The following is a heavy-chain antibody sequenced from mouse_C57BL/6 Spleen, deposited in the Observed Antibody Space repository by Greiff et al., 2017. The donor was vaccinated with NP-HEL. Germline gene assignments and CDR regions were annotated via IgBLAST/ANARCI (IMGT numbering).Heavy chain of an antibody. CDR2: IYPGDGDT. Sequence: QVQLQQSGPELVKPGASVKISCKASGYAFSSSWMNWVKQRPGKGLEWIGRIYPGDGDTNYNGKFKGKATLTADKSSSTAYMQLSSLTSEDSAVYFCAPYDYYWYFDVWGTGTTVTVSS. V-gene: IGHV1-82*01. CDR3: APYDYYWYFDV. D-gene: IGHD2-4*01. CDR1: GYAFSSSW. J-gene: IGHJ1*03.